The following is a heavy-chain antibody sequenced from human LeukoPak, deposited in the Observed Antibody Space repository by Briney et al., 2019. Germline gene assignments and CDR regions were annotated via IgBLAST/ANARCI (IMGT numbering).Heavy chain of an antibody. CDR3: ARQGKGRDGYNLCYFDY. Sequence: ASVKVSCKDSGGTFRRYAISWVRQAPGQRLEWMGGIIPIFGTANYAQKFQRRVTITTDESTSTAYMELSSLRSEDTAVYYCARQGKGRDGYNLCYFDYWGQGTLVTVSS. V-gene: IGHV1-69*05. J-gene: IGHJ4*02. CDR1: GGTFRRYA. CDR2: IIPIFGTA. D-gene: IGHD5-24*01.